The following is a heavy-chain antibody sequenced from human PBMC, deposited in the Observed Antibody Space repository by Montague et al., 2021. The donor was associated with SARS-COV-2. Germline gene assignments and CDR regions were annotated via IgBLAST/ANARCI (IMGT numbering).Heavy chain of an antibody. CDR2: IKQSGST. D-gene: IGHD3-22*01. CDR1: GGSFGDDH. V-gene: IGHV4-34*01. Sequence: SETLSLTCGVYGGSFGDDHWSWIRQPPGKGLEWIGDIKQSGSTNYNPSLKSRVTISVDTSRNQFSLKVSSVTATDTAIYYCARRLDYWDSSGQRRHFDYWGQGTLVTVSS. J-gene: IGHJ4*02. CDR3: ARRLDYWDSSGQRRHFDY.